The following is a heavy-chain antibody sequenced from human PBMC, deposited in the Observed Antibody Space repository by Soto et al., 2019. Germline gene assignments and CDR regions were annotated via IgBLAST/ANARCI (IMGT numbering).Heavy chain of an antibody. J-gene: IGHJ6*02. D-gene: IGHD2-8*01. V-gene: IGHV1-18*01. CDR1: GYTFTSFG. CDR3: ARDRSMYYGMDV. CDR2: ISAYNGNT. Sequence: ASVKVSCKATGYTFTSFGISWVRQAPGQGLEWTGWISAYNGNTNYAQKLQGRVTMTTDTSTSTAYMELRSLTSDDTAVYYCARDRSMYYGMDVWGQGTTVTVSS.